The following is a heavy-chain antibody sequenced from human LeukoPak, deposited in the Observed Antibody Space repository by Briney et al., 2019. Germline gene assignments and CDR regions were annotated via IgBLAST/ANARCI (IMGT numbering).Heavy chain of an antibody. Sequence: GGSLRLSCAASGFTFSDYYMNWIRQAPGKGLEWISYISGSGSTIYYADSVNGRFTISRDNAKNSLYLQKNSLRVEDTAVYYCARALRSRRGIVVVPTALDCWGQGTLVTVSS. CDR3: ARALRSRRGIVVVPTALDC. CDR1: GFTFSDYY. CDR2: ISGSGSTI. V-gene: IGHV3-11*01. D-gene: IGHD2-2*01. J-gene: IGHJ4*02.